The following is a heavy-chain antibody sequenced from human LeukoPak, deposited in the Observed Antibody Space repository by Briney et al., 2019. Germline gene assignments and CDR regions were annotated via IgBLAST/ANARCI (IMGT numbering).Heavy chain of an antibody. CDR2: INANSGGT. CDR1: GYTFTDYY. V-gene: IGHV1-2*02. J-gene: IGHJ4*02. CDR3: ARDVGDLIAQDY. Sequence: ASVKVSCKASGYTFTDYYLHWVRQAPGQGLEWMGWINANSGGTNYAQNFQGRVTMTRDTSISTAYMELSGLRSDDTAVYYCARDVGDLIAQDYWGQGTLVTVSS. D-gene: IGHD3-10*01.